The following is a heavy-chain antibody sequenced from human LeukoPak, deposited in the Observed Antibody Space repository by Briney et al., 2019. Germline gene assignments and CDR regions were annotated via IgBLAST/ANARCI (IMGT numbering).Heavy chain of an antibody. CDR1: GGIFSSYA. Sequence: GASVKVSCKASGGIFSSYAISWVRQAPGQGLEWMGGIIPIFGTANYAQKFQGRVTITADESTCTAYMELSSLRSEDTAVYYCARDRSGLRSDYFDYWGQGTLVTVSS. CDR2: IIPIFGTA. V-gene: IGHV1-69*13. J-gene: IGHJ4*02. CDR3: ARDRSGLRSDYFDY. D-gene: IGHD4-17*01.